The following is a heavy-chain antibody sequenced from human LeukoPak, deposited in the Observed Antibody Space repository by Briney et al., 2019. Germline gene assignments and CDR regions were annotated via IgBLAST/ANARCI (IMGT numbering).Heavy chain of an antibody. V-gene: IGHV3-7*03. CDR2: INQDGSER. J-gene: IGHJ6*03. CDR3: AKEGMGSSSWYGKDYYYYYMDV. D-gene: IGHD6-13*01. Sequence: GGSLRLSCATSGFTFTNHWMSWVRQAPGKGLEWVANINQDGSERNFVDSVKGRFTISRDNAKNSLYLQMNSLRAEDTALYYCAKEGMGSSSWYGKDYYYYYMDVWGKGTTVTVSS. CDR1: GFTFTNHW.